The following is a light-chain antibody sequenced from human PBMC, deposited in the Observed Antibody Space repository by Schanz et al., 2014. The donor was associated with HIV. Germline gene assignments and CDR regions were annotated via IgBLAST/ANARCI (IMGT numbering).Light chain of an antibody. CDR3: SSKRSGDTTPFV. Sequence: QSALTQPASVSGSPGQSLTISCTGTSSDIGAYSYVSWYQHHPGKAPKLMIYEVSKRPSGVPDRFSGSKSGNTASLTVSGLQAEDEADYYCSSKRSGDTTPFVFGSGTKLTVL. CDR1: SSDIGAYSY. CDR2: EVS. V-gene: IGLV2-14*01. J-gene: IGLJ1*01.